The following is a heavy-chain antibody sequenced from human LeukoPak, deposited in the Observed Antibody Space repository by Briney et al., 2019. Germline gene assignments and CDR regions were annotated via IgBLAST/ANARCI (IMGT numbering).Heavy chain of an antibody. CDR1: GGSISSGSYY. CDR3: ARRVYDSSGYPFWDY. D-gene: IGHD3-22*01. J-gene: IGHJ4*02. V-gene: IGHV4-61*02. Sequence: PSQTLSLTCTVSGGSISSGSYYWSWIRQPAGKGLEWIGSIYHSGSTYYNPSLKSRVTISVDTSKNQFSLKLSSVTAADTAVYYCARRVYDSSGYPFWDYWGQGTLVTVSS. CDR2: IYHSGST.